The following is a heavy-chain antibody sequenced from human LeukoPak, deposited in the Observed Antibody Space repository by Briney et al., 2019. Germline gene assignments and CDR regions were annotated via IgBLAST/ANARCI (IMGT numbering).Heavy chain of an antibody. V-gene: IGHV3-7*01. CDR3: ARDAMSRTADY. J-gene: IGHJ4*02. CDR2: IKQDGSET. Sequence: GGSLRLSCAASGFTFSSYWMSWVRQTPGKGLEWVGNIKQDGSETYFVDSVKGRFTISRDNAKNSLYLQMNSLRAEDTAVYYCARDAMSRTADYWGQGTLVTVSS. D-gene: IGHD2-2*01. CDR1: GFTFSSYW.